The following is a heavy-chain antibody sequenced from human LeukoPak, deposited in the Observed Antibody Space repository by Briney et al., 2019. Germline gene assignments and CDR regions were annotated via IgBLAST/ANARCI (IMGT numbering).Heavy chain of an antibody. CDR1: GYTFTSYG. CDR2: ISAYDGNT. Sequence: ASVKVSCKASGYTFTSYGISWVRQAPGQGLEWMGWISAYDGNTDYAQYLQGRVTMTIDTSTSTAYMELRSLRFDDTAVYYCARDGGQSYDILTGYYNNDWFDPWGQGTLVTVSS. CDR3: ARDGGQSYDILTGYYNNDWFDP. J-gene: IGHJ5*02. D-gene: IGHD3-9*01. V-gene: IGHV1-18*01.